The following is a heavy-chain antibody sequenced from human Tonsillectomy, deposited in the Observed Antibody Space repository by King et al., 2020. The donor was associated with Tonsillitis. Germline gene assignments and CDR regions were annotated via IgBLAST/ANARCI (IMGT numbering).Heavy chain of an antibody. CDR3: ARDRAYSSDY. CDR1: GFTFNIYW. D-gene: IGHD3-16*01. V-gene: IGHV3-74*01. J-gene: IGHJ4*02. Sequence: VQLVESGGGLVQPGGSLRLSCAASGFTFNIYWLHWVRQAPGKGLEWVSQINGDGSSTNYADSVQGRFTISRDNAKNTLYLQMNSLRVEDTAVYYCARDRAYSSDYWGQGTLVTVSS. CDR2: INGDGSST.